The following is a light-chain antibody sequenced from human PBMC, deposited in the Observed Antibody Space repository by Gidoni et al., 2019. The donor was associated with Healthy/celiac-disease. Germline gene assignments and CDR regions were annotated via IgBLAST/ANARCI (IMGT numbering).Light chain of an antibody. J-gene: IGLJ3*02. CDR3: AAWDDSLSGPWV. V-gene: IGLV1-47*01. CDR2: RNK. CDR1: TSNIGSNY. Sequence: QSVLTQPPSASATPGHRVTISCSGSTSNIGSNYVYWYQQLPGTAPKLLSYRNKQRPSGVPDRCSGSKSGTSASLASSGLRSEDEADYYCAAWDDSLSGPWVFGGGTKLTVL.